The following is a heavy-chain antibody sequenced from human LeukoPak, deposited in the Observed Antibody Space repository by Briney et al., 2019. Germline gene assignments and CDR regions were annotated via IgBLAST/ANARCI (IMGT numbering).Heavy chain of an antibody. J-gene: IGHJ4*02. V-gene: IGHV3-23*01. CDR2: ISASGQTT. D-gene: IGHD3-10*01. CDR1: GFSFSTYS. CDR3: ARGRGLTLSYHYFDY. Sequence: PGGSLRLSCAASGFSFSTYSMTWVRQAPGKGLEWVSGISASGQTTYYADSVKGRLTVSRDNSKNTLFLQMNSLRDEDTAVYYCARGRGLTLSYHYFDYWGQGTLVTVSS.